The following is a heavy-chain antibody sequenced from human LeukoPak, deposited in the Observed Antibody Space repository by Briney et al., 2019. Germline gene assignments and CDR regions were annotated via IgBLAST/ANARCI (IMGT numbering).Heavy chain of an antibody. V-gene: IGHV3-33*01. CDR2: IWYDGSDQ. CDR1: GFTFSTCG. Sequence: PGGSLRLSCAASGFTFSTCGMHWVRQAPGKGLEWVGVIWYDGSDQYYADSVKGRFTISRDNSKDTLYLQMNSLRAEDTAVYYCASLIGHTDYYDSSGYSSPFDSWGQGTLVTVSS. D-gene: IGHD3-22*01. CDR3: ASLIGHTDYYDSSGYSSPFDS. J-gene: IGHJ4*02.